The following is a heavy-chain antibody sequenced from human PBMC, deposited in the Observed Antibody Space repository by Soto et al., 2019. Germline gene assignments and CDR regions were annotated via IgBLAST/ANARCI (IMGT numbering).Heavy chain of an antibody. CDR1: GFSFSNYW. J-gene: IGHJ4*02. CDR3: ARDLGYDSSSACDF. CDR2: IEHDGSGT. D-gene: IGHD6-6*01. V-gene: IGHV3-7*01. Sequence: EVQLVDSGGGLVQPGGSLRLSCAASGFSFSNYWMSWVRQARGKGLEWVANIEHDGSGTYYLDSVKGRFTISRDNAKSSLFLPMNNLRDEDTAVYYCARDLGYDSSSACDFWGQGTLVTVSS.